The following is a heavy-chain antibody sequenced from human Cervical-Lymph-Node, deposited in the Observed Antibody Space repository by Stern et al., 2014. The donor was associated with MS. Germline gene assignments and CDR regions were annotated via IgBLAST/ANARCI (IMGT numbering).Heavy chain of an antibody. CDR1: GFTFSTYA. D-gene: IGHD3-22*01. CDR2: ISYDGSNK. V-gene: IGHV3-30-3*01. Sequence: DQLVESGGGVVQPGRSLRLSCAASGFTFSTYAMHWVRQAPGKGLEWVAVISYDGSNKYYADSVKGRFTISRDNSKNTLYLQMNSLRAEDTAVYYCASRITDYYDSSGYLNWGQGTLVTVSS. CDR3: ASRITDYYDSSGYLN. J-gene: IGHJ4*02.